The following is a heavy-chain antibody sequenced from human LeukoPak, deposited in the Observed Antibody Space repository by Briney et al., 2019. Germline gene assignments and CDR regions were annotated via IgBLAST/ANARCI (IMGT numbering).Heavy chain of an antibody. CDR2: ISYDGSNN. D-gene: IGHD4-11*01. V-gene: IGHV3-30-3*01. CDR1: GITFRTYA. Sequence: AGSLRLSCAASGITFRTYAMHWVRQAPGKGLEWVAVISYDGSNNYYADSVKGRFTISRDNSKNTLYLQMNSLRAEDTAVYYCARDNYGLDYWGQGTLVTVSS. CDR3: ARDNYGLDY. J-gene: IGHJ4*02.